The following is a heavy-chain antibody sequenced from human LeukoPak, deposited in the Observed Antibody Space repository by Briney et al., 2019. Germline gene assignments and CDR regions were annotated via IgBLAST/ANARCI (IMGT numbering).Heavy chain of an antibody. CDR1: GFTFSNYN. Sequence: GDSLRLSCTTSGFTFSNYNMDWVRQAPGKGLEWVSAISGSGGSTYYADSVKGRFTISRDNSKNALYLQMNSLRAEDTAVYYCAKDPGSSWYGYFQHWGQGTLVTVSS. CDR2: ISGSGGST. J-gene: IGHJ1*01. CDR3: AKDPGSSWYGYFQH. D-gene: IGHD6-13*01. V-gene: IGHV3-23*01.